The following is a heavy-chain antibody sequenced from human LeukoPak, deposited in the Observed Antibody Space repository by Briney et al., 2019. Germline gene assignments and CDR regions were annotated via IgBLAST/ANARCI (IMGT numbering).Heavy chain of an antibody. CDR2: IYYSGTT. CDR1: GGSINTYY. J-gene: IGHJ4*02. Sequence: SETLSLTCAASGGSINTYYWTWIRLSPGKGLDWIGYIYYSGTTNYNPSLKSRVSISADTSRNQFSLRLRSMTAADTAIFYCSRGTVQMGKGERFFDFWGQGTLVTVSS. V-gene: IGHV4-59*01. D-gene: IGHD1-1*01. CDR3: SRGTVQMGKGERFFDF.